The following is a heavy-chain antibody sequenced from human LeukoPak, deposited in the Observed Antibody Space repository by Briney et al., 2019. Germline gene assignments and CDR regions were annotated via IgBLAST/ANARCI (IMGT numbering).Heavy chain of an antibody. D-gene: IGHD6-13*01. J-gene: IGHJ4*02. V-gene: IGHV3-7*01. Sequence: QAGGSLILSCSAPGFTFSSYLMSSVRQAPGKGLEWVANMKYDGSEKYYVDSVKGRFTISRDNAKNSLYLQMNSLRAEDTAVYYCARDIEAAGLFLDYWGQGTLVTVSS. CDR2: MKYDGSEK. CDR1: GFTFSSYL. CDR3: ARDIEAAGLFLDY.